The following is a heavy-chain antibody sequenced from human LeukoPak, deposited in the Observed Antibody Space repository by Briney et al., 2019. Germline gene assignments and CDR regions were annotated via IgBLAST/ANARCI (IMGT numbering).Heavy chain of an antibody. J-gene: IGHJ4*02. CDR1: AFTFSYYA. CDR3: AKDLGDHDY. V-gene: IGHV3-23*01. CDR2: ISGSGST. Sequence: GGSLRLSCAASAFTFSYYAMSWVRQAPGRGLEWVSAISGSGSTHYADSVKGRFTISRDNSKNTLYLQMNSLRDEDTAVYYCAKDLGDHDYWGQGTLVTVSS. D-gene: IGHD2-21*02.